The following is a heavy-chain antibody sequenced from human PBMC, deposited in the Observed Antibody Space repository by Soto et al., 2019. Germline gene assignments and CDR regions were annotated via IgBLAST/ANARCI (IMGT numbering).Heavy chain of an antibody. CDR1: GDSINNYF. D-gene: IGHD5-18*01. V-gene: IGHV4-59*01. J-gene: IGHJ6*02. CDR2: ISYSGST. CDR3: ARARQRDTGRGLDV. Sequence: QVQLQESGPGLVKPSETMSLTCTISGDSINNYFWNWIRQTPGKGLEWIGYISYSGSTSYNPSLQSRVTISSDTSKHHFSLKLSSVTAADTAVYYCARARQRDTGRGLDVWVQGTTVTVS.